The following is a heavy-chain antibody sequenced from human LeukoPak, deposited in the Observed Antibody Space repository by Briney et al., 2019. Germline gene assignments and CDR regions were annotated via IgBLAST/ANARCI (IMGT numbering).Heavy chain of an antibody. CDR3: ARGSGWYYY. CDR1: GSSISSYY. CDR2: VYYSGRT. D-gene: IGHD6-19*01. J-gene: IGHJ4*02. V-gene: IGHV4-59*01. Sequence: PSETLSLTCIVSGSSISSYYWSWIRQPPGKGLEWIGYVYYSGRTNYNPSLKSRVTISVDMSKNQFSLKLSSVTAADTAVYYCARGSGWYYYWGQGTLVTVSS.